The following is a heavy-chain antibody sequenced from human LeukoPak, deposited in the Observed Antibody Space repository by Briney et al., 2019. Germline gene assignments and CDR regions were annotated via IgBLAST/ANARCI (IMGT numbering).Heavy chain of an antibody. J-gene: IGHJ3*02. CDR2: IYTSGST. V-gene: IGHV4-61*02. CDR3: ARASMATLSGAFDI. Sequence: PSETLSLTCTVSGGSISSGSYYWSWIRQPAGKGLEWIGRIYTSGSTNYNPSLKSRVTISVDTSKNQFSLKLSSVTAADTAVYYCARASMATLSGAFDIWGQGTMVTVSS. D-gene: IGHD5-24*01. CDR1: GGSISSGSYY.